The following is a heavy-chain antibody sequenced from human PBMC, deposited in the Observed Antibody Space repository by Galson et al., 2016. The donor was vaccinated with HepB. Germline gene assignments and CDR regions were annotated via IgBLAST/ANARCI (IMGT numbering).Heavy chain of an antibody. Sequence: TLSLTCTVSGGSISTGNYYWSWIRQPAGKGLEWIGRIYTSGSTNYSPSLNSRVTITVGTSKNQFSLKLTSVTAADTAVYYCARHGYGYTHGNNWFDPWGQGTLVTVSS. CDR3: ARHGYGYTHGNNWFDP. D-gene: IGHD5-18*01. V-gene: IGHV4-61*02. CDR1: GGSISTGNYY. J-gene: IGHJ5*02. CDR2: IYTSGST.